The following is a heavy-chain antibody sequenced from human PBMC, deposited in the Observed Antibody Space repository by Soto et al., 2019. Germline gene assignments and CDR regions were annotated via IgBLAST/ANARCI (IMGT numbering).Heavy chain of an antibody. D-gene: IGHD1-26*01. J-gene: IGHJ4*02. CDR1: GFSFSTYW. CDR3: ARDRGGAGATDY. V-gene: IGHV3-74*01. Sequence: EVQLVESGGGLVQPGGSLRLSCVASGFSFSTYWMHWVRQGPGKGLVWVSRINSDGTTSYADSVKGRFTISRDNAKNTLYLQMNSLRDEDTAVYYCARDRGGAGATDYWGQGTLVTVSS. CDR2: INSDGTT.